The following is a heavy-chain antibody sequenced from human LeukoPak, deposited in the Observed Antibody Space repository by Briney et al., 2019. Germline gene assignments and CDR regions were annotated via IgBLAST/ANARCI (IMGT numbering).Heavy chain of an antibody. Sequence: ASVKVSCKASGYTFTSYYMHWVRQAPGQGLEWMGIINPSGGSTSYAQKFQGRVTMTRDTSISTAYMELSRLRSDDTAVYYCARDRFFAHRTGPGAFDIWGQGTMVTVSS. CDR3: ARDRFFAHRTGPGAFDI. CDR1: GYTFTSYY. V-gene: IGHV1-46*01. J-gene: IGHJ3*02. D-gene: IGHD1-14*01. CDR2: INPSGGST.